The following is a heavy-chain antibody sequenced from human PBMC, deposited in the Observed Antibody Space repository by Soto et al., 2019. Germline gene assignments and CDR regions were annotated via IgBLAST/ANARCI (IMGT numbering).Heavy chain of an antibody. CDR2: MYYNGNI. D-gene: IGHD3-16*01. V-gene: IGHV4-59*01. CDR3: ASGGNWFDP. Sequence: EILSLTGNVSGGCMSNYYWTWVRQSPEKGLEWIGYMYYNGNINYNPSLKSRVTISIDTSKNQFSLTLKSVTAADTAVYYCASGGNWFDPWGQGVLVTVSS. CDR1: GGCMSNYY. J-gene: IGHJ5*02.